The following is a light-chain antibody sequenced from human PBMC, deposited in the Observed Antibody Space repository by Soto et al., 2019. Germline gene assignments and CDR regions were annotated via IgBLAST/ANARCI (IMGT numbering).Light chain of an antibody. J-gene: IGKJ4*01. V-gene: IGKV3-20*01. CDR2: GAS. CDR1: QSVRSDF. CDR3: QQYNPPLT. Sequence: DIFLTQSPFTLSLSSAAVATLSCRARQSVRSDFLTWYQQIPGQAPRLLIYGASTRATGVPDRFSGGGSGTDFTLTISRLEPEDFAVYFCQQYNPPLTFGGGTKVDIK.